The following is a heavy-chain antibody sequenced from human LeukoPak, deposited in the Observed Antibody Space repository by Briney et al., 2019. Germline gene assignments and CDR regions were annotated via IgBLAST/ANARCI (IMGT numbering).Heavy chain of an antibody. CDR3: ARGVSMIVVVIHDWYFDL. CDR2: IYYSGST. D-gene: IGHD3-22*01. Sequence: SETLSLTCTVSGGSISSGDYYWSWIRQPPGKGLEWIGYIYYSGSTYYNPSLKSRVTISVDTSKNQFSLKLSSVTATDTAVYYCARGVSMIVVVIHDWYFDLWGRGTLVTVSS. V-gene: IGHV4-30-4*01. J-gene: IGHJ2*01. CDR1: GGSISSGDYY.